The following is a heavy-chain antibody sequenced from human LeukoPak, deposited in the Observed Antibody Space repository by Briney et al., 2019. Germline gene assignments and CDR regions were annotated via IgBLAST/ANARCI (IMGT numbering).Heavy chain of an antibody. J-gene: IGHJ4*02. CDR1: GFTFSSYG. V-gene: IGHV3-30*18. D-gene: IGHD5-18*01. Sequence: GGSLRLSCAASGFTFSSYGMHWVRQAPGKGLEWVAVISYDGSNKYYADSVKGRFTISRDNSKSTLYLQMNSLRAEDTAVYYCAKGGAQLWPPNYLDYWGQGTLVTVSS. CDR2: ISYDGSNK. CDR3: AKGGAQLWPPNYLDY.